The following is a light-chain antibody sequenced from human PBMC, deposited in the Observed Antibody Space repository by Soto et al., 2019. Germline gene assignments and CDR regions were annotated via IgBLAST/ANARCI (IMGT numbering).Light chain of an antibody. V-gene: IGLV1-40*01. CDR2: GNY. CDR3: QSYDGSLSGVV. Sequence: QSVLTQPPSVSGAPGQRVTISCTGSSSNIGANYNVHWYQQLPGTAPKLLIYGNYNRPSGVPDRFSGSKSGTSASLAITGLQPEDEADYYCQSYDGSLSGVVFGGGTKVTVL. J-gene: IGLJ2*01. CDR1: SSNIGANYN.